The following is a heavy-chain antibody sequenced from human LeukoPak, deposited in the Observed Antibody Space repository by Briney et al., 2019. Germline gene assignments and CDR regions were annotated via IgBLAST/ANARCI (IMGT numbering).Heavy chain of an antibody. CDR2: IGPSGST. CDR3: AREYPNTLYFDQ. V-gene: IGHV1-46*01. D-gene: IGHD1/OR15-1a*01. CDR1: GHTFSNYY. Sequence: ASVKVSCKASGHTFSNYYMHWVRQAPGQGLEWMGIIGPSGSTTYLQKFQGRVTMTRDTSTSSVYIELSSLRSDDTAVYYCAREYPNTLYFDQWGQGTLVSVSS. J-gene: IGHJ4*02.